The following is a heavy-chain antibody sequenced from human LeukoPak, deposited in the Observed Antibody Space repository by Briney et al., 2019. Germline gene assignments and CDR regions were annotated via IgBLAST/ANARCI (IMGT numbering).Heavy chain of an antibody. CDR3: ARGPRPQLGGSSWDYFDY. CDR1: GFTVSSNY. J-gene: IGHJ4*02. D-gene: IGHD6-13*01. Sequence: GGSLRLSCAASGFTVSSNYMSWVRQAPGKGLEWVSVIYSGGSTYYADSVKGRFTISRDNSKNTLYLQMNSLRAEDTAVYYCARGPRPQLGGSSWDYFDYWGQGTLVTVSS. CDR2: IYSGGST. V-gene: IGHV3-53*01.